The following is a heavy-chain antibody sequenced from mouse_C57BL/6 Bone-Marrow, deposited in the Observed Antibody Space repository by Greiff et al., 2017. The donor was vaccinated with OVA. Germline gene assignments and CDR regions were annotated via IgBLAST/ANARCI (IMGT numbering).Heavy chain of an antibody. V-gene: IGHV2-5*01. CDR2: IWRGGST. CDR1: GFSLTSYG. Sequence: VQLVESGPGLVQPSQSLSITCTVSGFSLTSYGVHWVRQSPGKGLEWLGVIWRGGSTAYNAAFMSRLSIPKDNSKSQVFFKMNSLQADDTAIYYCAKSDYYGSSDWDFDVWGTGTTVTVSS. J-gene: IGHJ1*03. D-gene: IGHD1-1*01. CDR3: AKSDYYGSSDWDFDV.